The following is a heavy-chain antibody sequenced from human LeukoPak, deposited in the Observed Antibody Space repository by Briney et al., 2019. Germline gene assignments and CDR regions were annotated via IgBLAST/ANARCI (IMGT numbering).Heavy chain of an antibody. CDR3: ARVSGMGDSSGWYGTMTYYYYYGMDV. Sequence: SETLSLTCTVSGGSISSYYWSWIRQPPGKGLEWIGYIYYIGSTNYNPSLKSRVTISVDTSKNQFSLKLSSVTAADTAVYYCARVSGMGDSSGWYGTMTYYYYYGMDVWGQGTTVTVSS. V-gene: IGHV4-59*01. CDR2: IYYIGST. J-gene: IGHJ6*02. CDR1: GGSISSYY. D-gene: IGHD6-19*01.